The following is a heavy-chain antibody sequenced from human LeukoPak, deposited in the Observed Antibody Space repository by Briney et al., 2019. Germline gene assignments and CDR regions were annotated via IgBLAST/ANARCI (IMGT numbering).Heavy chain of an antibody. D-gene: IGHD2-2*01. V-gene: IGHV3-7*03. CDR1: GFTFSSYW. J-gene: IGHJ4*02. Sequence: GGSLRLSCVASGFTFSSYWMSWVRQAPGKGLEWVANTKQDGSEKYYVDSVKGRFTISRDNAKNSLYLQMNSLRAEDTAVYYCARDLGGTAALILPFDYWGQGTLVTVSS. CDR2: TKQDGSEK. CDR3: ARDLGGTAALILPFDY.